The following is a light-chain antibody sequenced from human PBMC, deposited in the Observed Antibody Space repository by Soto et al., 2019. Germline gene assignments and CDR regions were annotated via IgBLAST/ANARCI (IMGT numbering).Light chain of an antibody. Sequence: ALPPSAVSRSLSTWENSTRSCMASQSFLRLLVWYQQKPGQAPRLLIYDXYNSANGIPPSLSGSGSGTDFTRTISSRDPDDSESYYWQQRHRGTSTFGQGTRLEIK. J-gene: IGKJ5*01. CDR1: QSFLRL. CDR2: DXY. V-gene: IGKV3-11*01. CDR3: QQRHRGTST.